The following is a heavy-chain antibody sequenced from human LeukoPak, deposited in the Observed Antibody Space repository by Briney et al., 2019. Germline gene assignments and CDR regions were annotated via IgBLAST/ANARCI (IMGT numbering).Heavy chain of an antibody. CDR2: ISWNSGSI. CDR1: GFTFDDYA. Sequence: PGGSLRLSCAASGFTFDDYAMHWVRQAPGKGLEWVSGISWNSGSIGYADSVKGRFTISRDNAKNSLYLQMNSLRAEDTALYYCAKDRVRGVIDGMDVWGQGTTVTVSS. J-gene: IGHJ6*02. CDR3: AKDRVRGVIDGMDV. D-gene: IGHD3-10*01. V-gene: IGHV3-9*01.